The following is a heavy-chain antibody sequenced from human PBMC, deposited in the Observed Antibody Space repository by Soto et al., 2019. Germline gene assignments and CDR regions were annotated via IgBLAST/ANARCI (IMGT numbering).Heavy chain of an antibody. J-gene: IGHJ4*02. Sequence: SETLSLTCAVSGVSVSTSNWWSWVRQPPGKGLEWIGEIYPSGSTKYNPSLKSRVTISLDKSKNQFSLNLNSVTAADTAVYYCARGTSWQLPFDYWGQGTLVTVSS. CDR3: ARGTSWQLPFDY. CDR2: IYPSGST. CDR1: GVSVSTSNW. D-gene: IGHD6-13*01. V-gene: IGHV4-4*02.